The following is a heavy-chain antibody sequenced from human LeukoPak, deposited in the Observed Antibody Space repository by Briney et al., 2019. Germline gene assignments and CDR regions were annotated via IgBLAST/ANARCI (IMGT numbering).Heavy chain of an antibody. CDR2: IRSDSATT. CDR3: AKVYHDSGRLIDY. Sequence: GGSLRLSCAASGFTFSNYAMTWVRQAPGQGLEWVSTIRSDSATTAYADSVKGRFTISRDNSKNTVYLQMNSLRAEDTAVYYCAKVYHDSGRLIDYWGQGTLVTVSS. CDR1: GFTFSNYA. J-gene: IGHJ4*02. D-gene: IGHD6-19*01. V-gene: IGHV3-23*01.